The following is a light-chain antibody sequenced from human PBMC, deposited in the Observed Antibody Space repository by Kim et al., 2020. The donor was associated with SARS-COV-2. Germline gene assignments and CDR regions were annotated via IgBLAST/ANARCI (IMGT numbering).Light chain of an antibody. CDR2: DAS. J-gene: IGKJ4*01. CDR3: QQRSNWPPALT. Sequence: PGERATRSCRARQGVNTYLAWYQQKPGQGPRLLIYDASNRATGIPDRFSGSGSGTDFTLTISSLESEDFAVYYCQQRSNWPPALTFGGGTKVDIK. CDR1: QGVNTY. V-gene: IGKV3-11*01.